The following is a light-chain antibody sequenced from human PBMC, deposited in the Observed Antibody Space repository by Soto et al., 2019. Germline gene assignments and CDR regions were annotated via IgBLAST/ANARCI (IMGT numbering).Light chain of an antibody. J-gene: IGLJ1*01. Sequence: QSVLTQPSSVSASPGQKVTISCSGSSSSIGNNYVSWYQQFPGTAPKLLIYDNNNRPSGIPDRFSGSKSGTSASLAITGLRAEDEADYYCQSYDSSLSGYVFGTGTKLTVL. V-gene: IGLV1-51*01. CDR3: QSYDSSLSGYV. CDR2: DNN. CDR1: SSSIGNNY.